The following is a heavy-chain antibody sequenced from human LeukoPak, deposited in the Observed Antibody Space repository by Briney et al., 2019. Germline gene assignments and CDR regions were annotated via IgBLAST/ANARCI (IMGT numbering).Heavy chain of an antibody. CDR1: GGSMSNIYY. Sequence: SETLSLTCNVSGGSMSNIYYWGWIRQPPGKGLEWIGSIYYSGSTYYNPSLKSRVTISVDTSKNQFSLKLSSVTAADAAVYYCARDSDYYDSSGYAATYYYYGMDVWGQGTTVTVSS. V-gene: IGHV4-39*02. CDR3: ARDSDYYDSSGYAATYYYYGMDV. J-gene: IGHJ6*02. CDR2: IYYSGST. D-gene: IGHD3-22*01.